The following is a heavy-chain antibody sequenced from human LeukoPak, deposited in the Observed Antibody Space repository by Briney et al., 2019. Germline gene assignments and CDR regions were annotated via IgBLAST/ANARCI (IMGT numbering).Heavy chain of an antibody. V-gene: IGHV3-33*01. CDR1: GFTFSSYG. Sequence: PGGSLRLSCAASGFTFSSYGMHWVRQAPGKGLEWVAVIWYDGSNKYYADSVKGRFTISGDNSKNTLYLQVNSLRAEDTAVYYCARDTAVYYDSSGYYAPFDYWGQGTLVTVSS. CDR2: IWYDGSNK. CDR3: ARDTAVYYDSSGYYAPFDY. D-gene: IGHD3-22*01. J-gene: IGHJ4*02.